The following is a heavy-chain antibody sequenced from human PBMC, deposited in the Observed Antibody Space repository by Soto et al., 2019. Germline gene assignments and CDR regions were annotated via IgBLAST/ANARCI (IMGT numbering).Heavy chain of an antibody. J-gene: IGHJ4*02. CDR1: GFNFNKYA. V-gene: IGHV3-23*01. CDR2: ISCCGGTA. D-gene: IGHD6-19*01. CDR3: AKADGQQWLLPHLEN. Sequence: EVQLLESGGGLVRPGESLRLSCAASGFNFNKYAMSWVRQAPGEGLEWVSGISCCGGTASYADSVKGRFTIARDDDKNTLYLDMNILRVEDTAEYYCAKADGQQWLLPHLENWGRGTLVTV.